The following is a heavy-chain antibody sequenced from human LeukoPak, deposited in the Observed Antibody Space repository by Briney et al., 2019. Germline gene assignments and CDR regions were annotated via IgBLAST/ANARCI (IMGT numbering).Heavy chain of an antibody. CDR3: ARGAPIRVAVAATFDP. J-gene: IGHJ5*02. V-gene: IGHV1-3*01. D-gene: IGHD6-19*01. Sequence: ASVKVSCKPSGFTFTTYTMHWVRQAPGQRLEWMGWINAANGNTQYSQKFQGRVTIIRDTSASTAYMELSSLRSEDTAVYYCARGAPIRVAVAATFDPWGQGTLVTVPS. CDR2: INAANGNT. CDR1: GFTFTTYT.